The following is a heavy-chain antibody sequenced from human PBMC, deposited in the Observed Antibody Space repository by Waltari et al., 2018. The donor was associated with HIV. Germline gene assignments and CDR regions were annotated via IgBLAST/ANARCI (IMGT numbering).Heavy chain of an antibody. CDR3: ARSGIVRGRNYELLVF. CDR1: GHNFTSYT. Sequence: QGLLVQSGPEVKKPGASVTISCQAPGHNFTSYTLHWVRQAACRGLEWLGWINSGNGNSSYSPGFQDRLTMTRDISATTSYLVLSGLTSDDTSLYFCARSGIVRGRNYELLVFWGQGT. D-gene: IGHD3-16*01. V-gene: IGHV1-3*01. J-gene: IGHJ4*01. CDR2: INSGNGNS.